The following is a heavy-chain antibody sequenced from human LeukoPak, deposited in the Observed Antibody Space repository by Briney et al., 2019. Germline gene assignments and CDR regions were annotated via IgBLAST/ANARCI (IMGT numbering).Heavy chain of an antibody. Sequence: GGSLRLSCAASGFTFSDYNMNWVCQAPGEGLEWVSYISRTSGTMYYADSVKGRFTISRDNAKNSLYLQMNSLRDEDTAVYYCARDSGNYGGLNINLFDYWGQGNLVTVSS. V-gene: IGHV3-48*02. D-gene: IGHD1-26*01. CDR3: ARDSGNYGGLNINLFDY. J-gene: IGHJ4*02. CDR1: GFTFSDYN. CDR2: ISRTSGTM.